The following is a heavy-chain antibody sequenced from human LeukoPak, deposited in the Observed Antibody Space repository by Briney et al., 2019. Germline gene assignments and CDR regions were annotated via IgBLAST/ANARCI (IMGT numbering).Heavy chain of an antibody. V-gene: IGHV3-9*01. CDR1: GCTFDDYA. CDR2: ISWNSGSI. CDR3: ARGLGYSSGWDPFDY. J-gene: IGHJ4*02. D-gene: IGHD6-19*01. Sequence: GGSLRLSCAASGCTFDDYAMHWVRQAPGKGLEWVSGISWNSGSIGYADSVKGRFTISRDNAKNSLYLQMNSLRAEDTALYYCARGLGYSSGWDPFDYWGQGTLVTVSS.